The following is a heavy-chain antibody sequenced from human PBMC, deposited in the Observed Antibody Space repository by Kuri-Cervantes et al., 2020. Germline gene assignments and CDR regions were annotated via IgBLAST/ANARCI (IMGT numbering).Heavy chain of an antibody. CDR2: ISGSGGST. CDR3: AKDGWFGDLGD. Sequence: LSLTCAASGFTFSSYSMNWVRQAPGKGLEWVSAISGSGGSTYYADSVKGRFTISRDNSKNTLYLQMNSLRAEDTAVYYCAKDGWFGDLGDWGQGTLVTVSS. V-gene: IGHV3-23*01. D-gene: IGHD3-10*01. CDR1: GFTFSSYS. J-gene: IGHJ4*02.